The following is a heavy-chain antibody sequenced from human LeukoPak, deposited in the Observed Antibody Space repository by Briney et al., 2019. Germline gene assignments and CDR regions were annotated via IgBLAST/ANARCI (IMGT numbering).Heavy chain of an antibody. CDR2: INPNSGGT. J-gene: IGHJ3*02. CDR3: ARSATLTYYYGSSGDRREPDVFDI. CDR1: GYTFTGYY. D-gene: IGHD3-22*01. V-gene: IGHV1-2*02. Sequence: GASVKVSCKASGYTFTGYYMHWVRQAPGQGLEWMGWINPNSGGTNYAQKFQGRVTMTRDTSISTAYMELSRLRSDDTAVYYCARSATLTYYYGSSGDRREPDVFDIWGQGTMVTVSS.